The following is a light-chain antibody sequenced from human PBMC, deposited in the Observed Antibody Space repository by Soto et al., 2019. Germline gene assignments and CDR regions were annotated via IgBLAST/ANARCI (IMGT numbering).Light chain of an antibody. CDR1: QSISNW. J-gene: IGKJ1*01. V-gene: IGKV1-5*03. CDR3: QQYTNTNNPWM. CDR2: KAS. Sequence: DIQMTQSPSTLSASVGDRVTVTCRASQSISNWLAWYQLKPGKAPKLLIYKASTLQSGVASRFSGSGSGTEFTLIISGLQPDDSATYYCQQYTNTNNPWMFGQGTKVDSK.